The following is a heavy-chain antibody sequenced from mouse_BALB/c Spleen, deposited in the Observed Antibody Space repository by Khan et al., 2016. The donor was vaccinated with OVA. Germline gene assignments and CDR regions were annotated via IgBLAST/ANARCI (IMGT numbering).Heavy chain of an antibody. J-gene: IGHJ3*01. CDR2: IYPGSDNT. CDR3: TREWAAWFPY. Sequence: QVQLQQSGAELARPGASVKLSCKASGYIFTDYNINWMRQRTGQGLEWIGEIYPGSDNTYYNERFKGKATLTVDKSSSTAYMHLSSLTFEDSAVYFCTREWAAWFPYWGQGTLVTVSA. CDR1: GYIFTDYN. V-gene: IGHV1-77*01.